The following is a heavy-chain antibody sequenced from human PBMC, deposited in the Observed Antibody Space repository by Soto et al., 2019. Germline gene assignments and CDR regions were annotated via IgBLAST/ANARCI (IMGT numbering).Heavy chain of an antibody. Sequence: VQLVESGGGVVQPGRSLRLSCAASGFTFSDYAMHWVRQAPGKGLEWVAVVSHDGRNTHYADSVKGRFTISRDSAKNTFSLEMTSLRAADKAVYYCAKGGRQWLVTSDFNYWGQGALVTVSS. CDR1: GFTFSDYA. J-gene: IGHJ4*02. V-gene: IGHV3-30*18. CDR2: VSHDGRNT. D-gene: IGHD6-19*01. CDR3: AKGGRQWLVTSDFNY.